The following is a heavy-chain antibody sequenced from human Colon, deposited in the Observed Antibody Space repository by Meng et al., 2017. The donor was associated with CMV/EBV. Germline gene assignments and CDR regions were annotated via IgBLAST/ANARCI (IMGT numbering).Heavy chain of an antibody. V-gene: IGHV3-23*03. CDR3: ARGVYGMDV. Sequence: GESLKISCAASGITLSAYAVTWVRQAPGKGLEWVSMVYSSATSTFYADSVRGRFTISRDNSKNTVYLQMNSLRAEDTAVYYCARGVYGMDVWGQGTTVTVSS. CDR1: GITLSAYA. CDR2: VYSSATST. J-gene: IGHJ6*02.